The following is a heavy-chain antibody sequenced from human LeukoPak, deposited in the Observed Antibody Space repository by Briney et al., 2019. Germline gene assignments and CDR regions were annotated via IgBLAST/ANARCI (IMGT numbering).Heavy chain of an antibody. V-gene: IGHV3-73*01. CDR2: IRSTANGYAT. CDR1: GFTFSGSA. Sequence: GGSLRLSCAASGFTFSGSALHWVRQASGKGLEWVGRIRSTANGYATAYAASVKGRFTISRDDSKNTAYLQMDSLKTEDTDVYYCTTIRGFCSGRSCLGYWGQGTLVTVSS. D-gene: IGHD2-15*01. J-gene: IGHJ4*02. CDR3: TTIRGFCSGRSCLGY.